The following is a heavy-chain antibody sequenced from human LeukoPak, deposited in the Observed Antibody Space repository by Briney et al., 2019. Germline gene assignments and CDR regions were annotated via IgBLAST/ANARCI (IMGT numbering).Heavy chain of an antibody. V-gene: IGHV1-2*02. CDR2: INPNSGGT. D-gene: IGHD1-26*01. J-gene: IGHJ4*02. CDR1: GYTFTGYY. Sequence: ASVKVSRKASGYTFTGYYMHWVRQAPGQGLEWMGWINPNSGGTNYAQKFQGRVTMTRDTSISTAYMELSRLRSDDTAVYYCARAPLGWELPFDYWGQGTLVTVSS. CDR3: ARAPLGWELPFDY.